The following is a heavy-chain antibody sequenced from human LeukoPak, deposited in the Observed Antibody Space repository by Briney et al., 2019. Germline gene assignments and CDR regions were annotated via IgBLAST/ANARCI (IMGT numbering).Heavy chain of an antibody. Sequence: GGSLRLSCAASGFSFSSYAMTWARQAPVKGLEWVSAISGDGTRTYYADSVKGRFTISRDNSKNTLYLQMNSLRAEDTAVYYCARSYSTSSGTDYWGQGTLVTVSS. CDR3: ARSYSTSSGTDY. CDR1: GFSFSSYA. CDR2: ISGDGTRT. D-gene: IGHD6-6*01. V-gene: IGHV3-23*01. J-gene: IGHJ4*02.